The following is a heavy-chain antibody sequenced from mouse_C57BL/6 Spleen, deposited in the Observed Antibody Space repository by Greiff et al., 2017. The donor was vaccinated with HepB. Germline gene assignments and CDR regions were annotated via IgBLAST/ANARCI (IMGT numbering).Heavy chain of an antibody. CDR2: INPNNGGT. CDR3: ADLRQGFAY. Sequence: EVQLQQSGPELVKPGASVKISCKASGYTFTDYYMNWVKQSHGKSLEWIGDINPNNGGTSYNQKFKGKATLTVDKSSSTAYMELRSLTSEDSAVYYCADLRQGFAYWGQGTLVTVSA. V-gene: IGHV1-26*01. CDR1: GYTFTDYY. J-gene: IGHJ3*01. D-gene: IGHD2-12*01.